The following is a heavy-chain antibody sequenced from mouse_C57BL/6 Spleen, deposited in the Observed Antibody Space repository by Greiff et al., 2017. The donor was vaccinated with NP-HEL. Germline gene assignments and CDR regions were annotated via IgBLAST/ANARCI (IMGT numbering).Heavy chain of an antibody. J-gene: IGHJ1*03. CDR3: ARQELKGYFDV. D-gene: IGHD1-3*01. CDR1: GFTFSDYG. CDR2: ISNLAYSI. Sequence: DVKLQESGGGLVQPGGSLKLSCAASGFTFSDYGMAWVRQAPRKGPEWVAFISNLAYSIYYADTVTGRFTISRENAKNTLYLEMSSLRSEDTAMYYCARQELKGYFDVWGTGTTVTVSS. V-gene: IGHV5-15*01.